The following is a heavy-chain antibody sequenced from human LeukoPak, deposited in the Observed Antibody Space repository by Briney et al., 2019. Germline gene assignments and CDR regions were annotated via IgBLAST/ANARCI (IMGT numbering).Heavy chain of an antibody. Sequence: SGGSLRLSCAASGFTFSSYTMNWVRQAPGKGLEWVSSISSSSSYIYYADSVKGRFTISRDNAKNSLYLQMNRLRAEDTALYYCATNGGGDSGYGNFDYWGQGTLVTVSS. J-gene: IGHJ4*02. D-gene: IGHD5-12*01. V-gene: IGHV3-21*04. CDR3: ATNGGGDSGYGNFDY. CDR2: ISSSSSYI. CDR1: GFTFSSYT.